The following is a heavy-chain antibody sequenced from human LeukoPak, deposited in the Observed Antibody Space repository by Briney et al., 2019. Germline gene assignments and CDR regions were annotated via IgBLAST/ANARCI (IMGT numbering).Heavy chain of an antibody. Sequence: ASVKVSCKASGYTFTSYYMHWVRQAPGQGLEWMGIINPSGGSTSYAQKFQGRVTMTRDTSTSTVYMELSSLRSEDTAVYYCARDNPGYSNSQSGYNWFDPWGQGTLVTVSS. D-gene: IGHD6-13*01. CDR2: INPSGGST. CDR3: ARDNPGYSNSQSGYNWFDP. V-gene: IGHV1-46*01. J-gene: IGHJ5*02. CDR1: GYTFTSYY.